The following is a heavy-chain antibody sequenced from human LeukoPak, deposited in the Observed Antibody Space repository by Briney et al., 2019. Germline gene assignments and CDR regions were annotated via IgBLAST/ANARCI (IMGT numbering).Heavy chain of an antibody. CDR1: GGSISSYY. Sequence: SETLSLTCTVSGGSISSYYWSWIRQPPGKGLEWIGYIYYSGSTNYNPSLKSRVTISVDTSKNQFSLKLSSVTAADTAVYYCARDRLGNTMIRGVINPPPYWGQGTLVTVSS. CDR3: ARDRLGNTMIRGVINPPPY. CDR2: IYYSGST. V-gene: IGHV4-59*01. J-gene: IGHJ4*02. D-gene: IGHD3-10*01.